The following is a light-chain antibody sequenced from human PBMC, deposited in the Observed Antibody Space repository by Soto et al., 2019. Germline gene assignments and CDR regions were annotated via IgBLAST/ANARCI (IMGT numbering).Light chain of an antibody. Sequence: QSVLTQPPSVSAAPGQKVTISCSGSSSNIGNNYVSWYQQLPGTAPKLLIYDNNKRPSGIPDQFSGSKSGTSATLGITGLQTGDEADYYCGTWDSSLSAVFGGGTQLTVL. J-gene: IGLJ7*01. CDR3: GTWDSSLSAV. V-gene: IGLV1-51*01. CDR2: DNN. CDR1: SSNIGNNY.